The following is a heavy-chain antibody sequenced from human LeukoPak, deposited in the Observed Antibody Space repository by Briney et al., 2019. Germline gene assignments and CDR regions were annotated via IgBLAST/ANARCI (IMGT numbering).Heavy chain of an antibody. J-gene: IGHJ6*03. CDR3: AREGTSWGYYYYYMDV. D-gene: IGHD2-2*01. CDR2: ISSSGSTI. CDR1: GFTFSSYE. V-gene: IGHV3-48*03. Sequence: TGGSLRLSCAASGFTFSSYEMNWVRQAPGKGLEWVSYISSSGSTIYYADSVKGRFTISRDNAKNPLYLQMNSLRAEDTAVYYCAREGTSWGYYYYYMDVWGKGTTVTISS.